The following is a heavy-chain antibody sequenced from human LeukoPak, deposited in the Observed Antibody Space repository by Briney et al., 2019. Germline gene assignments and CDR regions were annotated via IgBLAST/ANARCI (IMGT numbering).Heavy chain of an antibody. V-gene: IGHV1-8*01. CDR3: ARGREGGTTMIVVVYDY. J-gene: IGHJ4*02. CDR1: GYTFTSYD. Sequence: SVKVSCKASGYTFTSYDINWVRQATGQGLEWMGWMNPNSGNTGYAQKFQGRVTMTRNTSISTAYMELSSLRSEDTAVYYCARGREGGTTMIVVVYDYWGQGTLVTVSS. D-gene: IGHD3-22*01. CDR2: MNPNSGNT.